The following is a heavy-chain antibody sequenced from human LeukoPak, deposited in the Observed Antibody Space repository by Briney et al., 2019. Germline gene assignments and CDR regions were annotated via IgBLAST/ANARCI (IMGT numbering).Heavy chain of an antibody. J-gene: IGHJ4*02. Sequence: GGSLRLSCAASGFTFSSYAMSWVRQAPGKGLEWVSAISGSGGSTYYADSVKGRFTISRDNSKNTLYLQMNSPRAEDTAVYYCAYLTSGWYYFDYWGQGTLVTVSS. CDR3: AYLTSGWYYFDY. CDR2: ISGSGGST. D-gene: IGHD6-19*01. V-gene: IGHV3-23*01. CDR1: GFTFSSYA.